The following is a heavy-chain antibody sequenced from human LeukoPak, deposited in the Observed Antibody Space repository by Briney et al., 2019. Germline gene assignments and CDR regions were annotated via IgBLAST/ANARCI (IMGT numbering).Heavy chain of an antibody. Sequence: GGSLRLSCAASGFTFSSSAMGWVRQAPGKGLEWVSSITGSGDYTYYADSVKGRFTISRDNSKNTLYLQMNSLRAEDTAVYYCARGYGSGSYPVYYFDYWGQGTLVTVSS. CDR1: GFTFSSSA. D-gene: IGHD3-10*01. J-gene: IGHJ4*02. CDR2: ITGSGDYT. V-gene: IGHV3-23*01. CDR3: ARGYGSGSYPVYYFDY.